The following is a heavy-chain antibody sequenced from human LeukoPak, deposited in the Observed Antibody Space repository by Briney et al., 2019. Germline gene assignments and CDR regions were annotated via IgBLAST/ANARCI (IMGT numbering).Heavy chain of an antibody. Sequence: GESLRLSCAASGFTFSDYAMNWVRQAPGKGLEWVSSISGSGGTTQYADSVKGRFTISRDNSKNTLYLQMNSLRAEDTAVYYCAKAQTTQYCSSTSCSYDYWGQGTLVTVSS. CDR3: AKAQTTQYCSSTSCSYDY. D-gene: IGHD2-2*01. V-gene: IGHV3-23*01. J-gene: IGHJ4*02. CDR2: ISGSGGTT. CDR1: GFTFSDYA.